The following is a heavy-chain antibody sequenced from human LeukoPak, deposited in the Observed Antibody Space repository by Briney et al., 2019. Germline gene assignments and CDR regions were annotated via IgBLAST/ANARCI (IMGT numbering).Heavy chain of an antibody. J-gene: IGHJ4*02. CDR3: ARTPDSSGYYSDEG. CDR2: ISAYNGNT. D-gene: IGHD3-22*01. CDR1: GYTFTSYG. V-gene: IGHV1-18*01. Sequence: ASVKVSCKASGYTFTSYGISWVRQAPGQGLEWMGWISAYNGNTNYAQKLQGRVTMTRDTSTSTVYMELSSLRSEDTAVYYCARTPDSSGYYSDEGWGQGTLVTVSS.